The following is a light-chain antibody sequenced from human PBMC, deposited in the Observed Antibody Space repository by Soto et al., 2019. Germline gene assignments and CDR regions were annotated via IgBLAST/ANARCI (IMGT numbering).Light chain of an antibody. CDR1: ETIDTY. CDR3: QQDYNFPRT. J-gene: IGKJ4*02. CDR2: FAS. V-gene: IGKV1-39*01. Sequence: DIQMTQSPSSLSASVGDRVTITCRASETIDTYLNWYQQKPGKAHRLLIYFASSLQSGVPVRFSGSGSGTEFTLTISSLQREDFATYFCQQDYNFPRTFGRGTKLEIK.